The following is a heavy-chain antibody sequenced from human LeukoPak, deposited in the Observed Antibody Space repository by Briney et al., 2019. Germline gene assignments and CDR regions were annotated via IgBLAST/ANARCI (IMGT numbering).Heavy chain of an antibody. CDR3: TRIIAGRTFAS. J-gene: IGHJ4*02. D-gene: IGHD2-15*01. Sequence: GGSLRLSCTASGFTFGDFVMSWVRQAPGKGLECVGFIRSQASGGTTEYAPSVKGRFTISRDNSKRIVYLQMNSVWTEDTAVYYCTRIIAGRTFASWGQGTLVTVST. CDR1: GFTFGDFV. V-gene: IGHV3-49*04. CDR2: IRSQASGGTT.